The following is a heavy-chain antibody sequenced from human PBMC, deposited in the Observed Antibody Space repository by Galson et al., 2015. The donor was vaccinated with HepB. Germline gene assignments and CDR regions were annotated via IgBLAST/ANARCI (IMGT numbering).Heavy chain of an antibody. Sequence: QSGAEVKKPGESLKISCKGSGYTFNTFWIGWVRQMPGKGLEWMGIIYPGDSATRYSPSFQGQVTISADKSISTAYLQWSSLKASDTAIYYCARFFGRWEMATVGFDHWGQGTLVTVPS. V-gene: IGHV5-51*03. J-gene: IGHJ4*02. CDR1: GYTFNTFW. CDR3: ARFFGRWEMATVGFDH. D-gene: IGHD5-24*01. CDR2: IYPGDSAT.